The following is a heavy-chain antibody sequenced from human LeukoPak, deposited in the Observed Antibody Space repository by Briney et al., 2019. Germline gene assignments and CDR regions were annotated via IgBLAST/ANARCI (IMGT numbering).Heavy chain of an antibody. CDR3: AREPPNYGNDY. CDR2: ISINGHNT. D-gene: IGHD3-10*01. Sequence: PGGSLRLSCAASGFTFSSYAMSWVRQAPGKGLEWVSTISINGHNTYYADSVKGRFTLSRDISKNTVFLQMNSLRAEDTALYYCAREPPNYGNDYWGQGTLVTVSS. CDR1: GFTFSSYA. V-gene: IGHV3-23*01. J-gene: IGHJ4*02.